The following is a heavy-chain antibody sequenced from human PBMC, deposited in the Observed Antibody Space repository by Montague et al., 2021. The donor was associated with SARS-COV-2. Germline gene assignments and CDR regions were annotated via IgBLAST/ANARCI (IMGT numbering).Heavy chain of an antibody. V-gene: IGHV2-70*11. CDR2: IDWDDDK. Sequence: PALVKPTQTLTLTCTFSGFSLSTSGMCVSWIRQPPGKALEWLARIDWDDDKYYSTSLKTRLTISKDTSESQVVLTMTNMDPVDTATYYCAREIAAAPDYWGQGTLVTVSS. J-gene: IGHJ4*02. D-gene: IGHD6-13*01. CDR3: AREIAAAPDY. CDR1: GFSLSTSGMC.